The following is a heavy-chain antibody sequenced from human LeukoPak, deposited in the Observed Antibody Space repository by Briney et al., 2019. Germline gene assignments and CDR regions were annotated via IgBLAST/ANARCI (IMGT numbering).Heavy chain of an antibody. CDR2: ISSSGSTI. CDR3: ARVLRYCSGGNCYSGGLGYMDV. J-gene: IGHJ6*03. V-gene: IGHV3-11*01. CDR1: GFTFSDYY. Sequence: GGSLRLSCAASGFTFSDYYMSWIRQAPGKGLEWVSYISSSGSTIYNADSVKGRFTISRDNAKNSLFLQMNSLRAEDTAVYYCARVLRYCSGGNCYSGGLGYMDVWGKGTTVTISS. D-gene: IGHD2-15*01.